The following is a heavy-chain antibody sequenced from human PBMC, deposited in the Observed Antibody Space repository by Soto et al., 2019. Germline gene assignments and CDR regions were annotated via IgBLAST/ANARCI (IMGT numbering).Heavy chain of an antibody. CDR1: GGSISSSSYY. Sequence: SETLSLTCTVSGGSISSSSYYWGWIRQPPGKGLEWIGSIYYSGSTYYNPPLKSRVTISVDTSKNQFSLKLSSVTAADTAVYYCARRTIAVAGTLDYWGQGTLVTVSS. CDR2: IYYSGST. D-gene: IGHD6-19*01. CDR3: ARRTIAVAGTLDY. V-gene: IGHV4-39*01. J-gene: IGHJ4*02.